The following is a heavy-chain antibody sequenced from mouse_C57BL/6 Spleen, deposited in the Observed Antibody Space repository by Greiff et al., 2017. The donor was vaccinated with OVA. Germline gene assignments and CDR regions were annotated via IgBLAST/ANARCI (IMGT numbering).Heavy chain of an antibody. V-gene: IGHV5-6*01. CDR3: ARHYYGSSYAMDY. D-gene: IGHD1-1*01. CDR1: GFTFSSYG. CDR2: ISSGGSYT. Sequence: EVKLMESGGDLVKPGGSLKLSCAASGFTFSSYGMSLVRQTPDKRLEWVATISSGGSYTYYPDSVKGRFTISRDNAKNTLYLQMSSLKSEDTAMYYCARHYYGSSYAMDYWGQGTSVTVSS. J-gene: IGHJ4*01.